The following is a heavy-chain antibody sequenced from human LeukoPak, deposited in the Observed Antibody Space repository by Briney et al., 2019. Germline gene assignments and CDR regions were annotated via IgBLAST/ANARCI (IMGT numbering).Heavy chain of an antibody. Sequence: GGSLRLSCAAPGFTFDDYAMHWVRQAPGKGLEWVSGISWNSGSIGYADSVKGRFTISRDNAKNSLYLQMNSLRAEDTALYYCAKDIGWAAAGKLDYWGQGTLVTVSS. CDR1: GFTFDDYA. D-gene: IGHD6-13*01. CDR3: AKDIGWAAAGKLDY. J-gene: IGHJ4*02. V-gene: IGHV3-9*01. CDR2: ISWNSGSI.